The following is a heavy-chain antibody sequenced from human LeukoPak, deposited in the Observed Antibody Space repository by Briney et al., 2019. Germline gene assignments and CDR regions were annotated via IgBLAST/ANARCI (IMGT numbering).Heavy chain of an antibody. J-gene: IGHJ4*02. D-gene: IGHD1-26*01. CDR3: ASSVGSTDY. V-gene: IGHV4-34*01. Sequence: SETLSLTCAVYGGSFSVNYWTWIRQSPGKELEWTGEINHRGSTNYNPSLKSRLTISVDTSKNQFSLKLGSVTAADTAVYYCASSVGSTDYWGQGALVTVSS. CDR2: INHRGST. CDR1: GGSFSVNY.